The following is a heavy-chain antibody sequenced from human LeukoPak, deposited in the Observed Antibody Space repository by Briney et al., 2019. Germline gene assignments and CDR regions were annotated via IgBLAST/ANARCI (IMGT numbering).Heavy chain of an antibody. V-gene: IGHV4-39*07. D-gene: IGHD6-13*01. CDR1: GGSMRSSSYY. CDR3: ARGPGPGVAAAGTKNWFDP. Sequence: SETLSLTCTVSGGSMRSSSYYWGWIRQTPGKGLEWTGSIYYSGNTYYNPSLRSRVTISVGTSKNQFSLKLSSVTAADTAVFYCARGPGPGVAAAGTKNWFDPWGQGTLVTVSS. CDR2: IYYSGNT. J-gene: IGHJ5*02.